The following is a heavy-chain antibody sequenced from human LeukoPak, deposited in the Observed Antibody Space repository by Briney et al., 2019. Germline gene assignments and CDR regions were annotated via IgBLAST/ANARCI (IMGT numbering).Heavy chain of an antibody. D-gene: IGHD2/OR15-2a*01. CDR3: ARVRDYLFDY. Sequence: GASVKVSCKASGYTFTNHGISWVRQAPGRGLEWMGWIRPSTGDTDYALNLQGRVTLTTDTSTSTAYMELRSLRSDDTAVYYCARVRDYLFDYWGQGTLVTVSS. J-gene: IGHJ4*02. CDR2: IRPSTGDT. V-gene: IGHV1-18*01. CDR1: GYTFTNHG.